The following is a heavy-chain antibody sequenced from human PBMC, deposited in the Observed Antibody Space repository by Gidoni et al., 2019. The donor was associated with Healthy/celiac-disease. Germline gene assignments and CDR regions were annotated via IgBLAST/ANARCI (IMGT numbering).Heavy chain of an antibody. D-gene: IGHD3-9*01. CDR2: INHSGIT. CDR1: GGSFSGYY. CDR3: ARMAPPETDYDILTGDY. V-gene: IGHV4-34*01. J-gene: IGHJ4*02. Sequence: QVQLQQWRAGLLKPSETLSLICAAYGGSFSGYYWSWIRQPPGKGREWIGGINHSGITNYNPYLKSRVTISVDTSKNQFSLKLSSVTAADTAVYYCARMAPPETDYDILTGDYWGQGTLVTVSS.